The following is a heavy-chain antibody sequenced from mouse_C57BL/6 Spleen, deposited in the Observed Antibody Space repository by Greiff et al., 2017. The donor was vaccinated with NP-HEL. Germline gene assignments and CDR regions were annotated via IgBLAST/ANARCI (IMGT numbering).Heavy chain of an antibody. V-gene: IGHV1-5*01. D-gene: IGHD1-1*01. Sequence: EVQLQQSGTVLARPGASVKMSCKTSGYTFTSYWMHWVKQRPGQGLEWIGAIYPGDSDTSYNQKFKGKAKLTVVTSASTAYMELSSLTYEDSAVYYCTRPYYYGSSYYFDYWGQGTTLTVSS. J-gene: IGHJ2*01. CDR2: IYPGDSDT. CDR3: TRPYYYGSSYYFDY. CDR1: GYTFTSYW.